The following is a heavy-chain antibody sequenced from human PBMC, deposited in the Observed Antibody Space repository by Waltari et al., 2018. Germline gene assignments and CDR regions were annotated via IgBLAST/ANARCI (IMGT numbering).Heavy chain of an antibody. Sequence: QVQLQESGPGLVKPSGTLSLTCAVSGGSIRSSHWWRWVRQPPGKGLEWIGEIYHTGSTNYNPSLKSRVTISVDKSKNHFSLKLSSVTAADTAVYYCARDQAGTTYYYYGMDVWGQGTTVTVSS. CDR2: IYHTGST. V-gene: IGHV4-4*02. CDR3: ARDQAGTTYYYYGMDV. D-gene: IGHD1-7*01. J-gene: IGHJ6*02. CDR1: GGSIRSSHW.